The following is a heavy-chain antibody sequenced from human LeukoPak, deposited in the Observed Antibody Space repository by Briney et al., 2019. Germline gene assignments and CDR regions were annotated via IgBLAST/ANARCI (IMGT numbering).Heavy chain of an antibody. D-gene: IGHD6-13*01. CDR1: GGSISSSSYY. J-gene: IGHJ4*02. CDR2: IYYSGST. Sequence: PSETLSLTCTVSGGSISSSSYYWGWIRQPPGKGLEWIGSIYYSGSTNYNPSLKSRVTISVDTSKNQFSLKLSSVTAADTAVYYCARDGPHNMSHSSSWYVDLGKTFDYWGQGTLVTVSS. CDR3: ARDGPHNMSHSSSWYVDLGKTFDY. V-gene: IGHV4-39*07.